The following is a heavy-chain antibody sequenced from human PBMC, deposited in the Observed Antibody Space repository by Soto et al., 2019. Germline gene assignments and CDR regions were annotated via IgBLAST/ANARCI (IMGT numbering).Heavy chain of an antibody. V-gene: IGHV3-33*01. CDR1: GFTFSSYG. CDR3: ARDLQYSSKFGVGY. CDR2: IWYDGSNK. D-gene: IGHD6-13*01. Sequence: GGSLRLSCAASGFTFSSYGMHWVRQAPGKGLEWVAVIWYDGSNKYYADSVKGRFTISRDNSKNTLYLQMNSLRAEDTAVYYCARDLQYSSKFGVGYWGQGTLVTVSS. J-gene: IGHJ4*02.